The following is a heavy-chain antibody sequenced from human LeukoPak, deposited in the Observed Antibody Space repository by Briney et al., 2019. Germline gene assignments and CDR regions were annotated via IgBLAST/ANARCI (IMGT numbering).Heavy chain of an antibody. J-gene: IGHJ3*02. V-gene: IGHV4-39*01. CDR3: ARYCSSTSCYTTDAFDI. CDR1: GGSISSSSYY. Sequence: NPSETLSLTCTASGGSISSSSYYWGWIRQPPGKGLEWIGSIYYSGSTYYNPSLKSRVTISVDTSKNQFSLKLSSVTAADTAVYYCARYCSSTSCYTTDAFDIWGQGTMVTVSS. CDR2: IYYSGST. D-gene: IGHD2-2*02.